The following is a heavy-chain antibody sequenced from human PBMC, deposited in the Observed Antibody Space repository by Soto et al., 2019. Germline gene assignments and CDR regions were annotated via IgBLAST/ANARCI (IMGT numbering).Heavy chain of an antibody. D-gene: IGHD2-21*02. V-gene: IGHV3-30*18. CDR2: MSYDVINK. CDR3: AKEHIVVVTPTSVDYYYYGMDV. CDR1: GFTFSSYG. J-gene: IGHJ6*02. Sequence: QVQLVESGGGVVQPGRSLRLSCAASGFTFSSYGMHWVRQAPGEGLEWVAVMSYDVINKYYTDSVKGRFTISRDNSKKTVYLQIISLRAEDTAVYYCAKEHIVVVTPTSVDYYYYGMDVWGQGTTVTVSS.